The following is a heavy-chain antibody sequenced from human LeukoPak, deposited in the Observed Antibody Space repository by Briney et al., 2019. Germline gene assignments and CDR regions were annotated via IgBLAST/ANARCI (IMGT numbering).Heavy chain of an antibody. CDR3: ATGTHYDLLPF. Sequence: ASMKVSCKVSGYSITELSTHWVRQAPRKGLEWMGGFDPGSGEIIYEQKFQDRVTMTEDTSTDTAYMELSSLRSEDTAVYYCATGTHYDLLPFWGEGTLVTVSS. CDR1: GYSITELS. D-gene: IGHD3-9*01. J-gene: IGHJ4*02. CDR2: FDPGSGEI. V-gene: IGHV1-24*01.